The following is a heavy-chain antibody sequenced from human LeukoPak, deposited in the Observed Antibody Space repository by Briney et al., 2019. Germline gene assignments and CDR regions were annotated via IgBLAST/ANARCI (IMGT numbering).Heavy chain of an antibody. V-gene: IGHV3-15*01. J-gene: IGHJ4*02. CDR2: IKSKTDGGTT. Sequence: PGGSLRLSCAASGFTFSNAWMSWVRQAPGKGLEWVGRIKSKTDGGTTDYAAPVKGRFTISRDNSKNTLYLQMNSLRAEDTAVYYCASSDYVWGSYRPFDYWGQGTLVTVSS. CDR1: GFTFSNAW. D-gene: IGHD3-16*02. CDR3: ASSDYVWGSYRPFDY.